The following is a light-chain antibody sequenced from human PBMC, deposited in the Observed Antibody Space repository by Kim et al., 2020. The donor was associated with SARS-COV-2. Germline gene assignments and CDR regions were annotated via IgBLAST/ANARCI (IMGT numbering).Light chain of an antibody. V-gene: IGLV4-69*01. CDR3: QTWGTVV. CDR2: LNSDGSH. Sequence: QLVLTQSPSASASLGASVTITCTLSSGHSSYAIAWHQQQPEKGPRYLMKLNSDGSHSKGDGIPDRFSGSSSGAERYLTISSLQSEDEADYYCQTWGTVVFGGGTQLTVL. CDR1: SGHSSYA. J-gene: IGLJ2*01.